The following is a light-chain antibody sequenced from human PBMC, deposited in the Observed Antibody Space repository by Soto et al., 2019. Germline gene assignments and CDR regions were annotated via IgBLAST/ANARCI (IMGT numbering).Light chain of an antibody. CDR3: QQYGNSPIT. CDR2: GAS. J-gene: IGKJ5*01. Sequence: EIVLTQSPGTLSLSPGERATLSCRASQSVSSSYLAWYQQKPGQAPRLLIYGASSRATGIPDRFSGSGSGTDFTLTISRLEPEYFAVYCCQQYGNSPITFGQGTRLEIK. CDR1: QSVSSSY. V-gene: IGKV3-20*01.